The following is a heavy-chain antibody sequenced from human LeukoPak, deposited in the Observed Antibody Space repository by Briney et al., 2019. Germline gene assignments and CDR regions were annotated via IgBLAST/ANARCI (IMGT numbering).Heavy chain of an antibody. CDR2: ISGSSNTI. D-gene: IGHD3-9*01. CDR3: ARRHLDSAGWTSDY. J-gene: IGHJ4*02. V-gene: IGHV3-48*01. Sequence: PGGSLRLSCAASGFTFSSYNLNWVRQAPGKGLEWVSYISGSSNTIYYADSVKGRFTISRDNAKNSLYLQMNSLRAEDTAVYYCARRHLDSAGWTSDYWGQGTLVTVSS. CDR1: GFTFSSYN.